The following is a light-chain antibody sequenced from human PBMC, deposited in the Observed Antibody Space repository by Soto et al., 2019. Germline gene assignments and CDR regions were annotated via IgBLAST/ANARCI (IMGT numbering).Light chain of an antibody. CDR2: GNS. CDR1: SSNIGAGYD. CDR3: QSYDSSLSGSRV. Sequence: QLVLTQPRSVSGAPGQRVTISCTGSSSNIGAGYDVHWYQQLPGTAPKLLIYGNSKRPSGVPDRFSGSKSGTSASLAITGLQAEDEADSYCQSYDSSLSGSRVFGGGTKVTVL. J-gene: IGLJ3*02. V-gene: IGLV1-40*01.